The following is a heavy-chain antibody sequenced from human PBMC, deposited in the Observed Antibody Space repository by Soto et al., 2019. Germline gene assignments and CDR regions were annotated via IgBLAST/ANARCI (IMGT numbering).Heavy chain of an antibody. CDR2: ISAYNGNT. CDR3: ARDWPDIVVVPAALDY. Sequence: ASVKVSCKASGYTFTSYGISWVRQAPGQGLEWMGWISAYNGNTNYAQKLQGRVTMTTDTSTSTAYMELRSLRSDDTAVYYCARDWPDIVVVPAALDYWGQGTLVTVSS. CDR1: GYTFTSYG. D-gene: IGHD2-2*01. V-gene: IGHV1-18*01. J-gene: IGHJ4*02.